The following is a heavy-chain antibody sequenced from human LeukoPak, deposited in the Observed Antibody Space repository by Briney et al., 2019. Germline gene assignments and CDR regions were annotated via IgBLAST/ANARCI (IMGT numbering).Heavy chain of an antibody. J-gene: IGHJ4*02. CDR3: MRAYTTSVTYSEP. V-gene: IGHV3-23*01. Sequence: GGSLRLSCAASGFTFSSYAMSWVRQARGKGLEWVSIISGSGDSAYSADSMKGRFTISRDNFKNILYLQMDTLRTEDTAVYYCMRAYTTSVTYSEPWGQGTLFSVSS. D-gene: IGHD2-2*02. CDR2: ISGSGDSA. CDR1: GFTFSSYA.